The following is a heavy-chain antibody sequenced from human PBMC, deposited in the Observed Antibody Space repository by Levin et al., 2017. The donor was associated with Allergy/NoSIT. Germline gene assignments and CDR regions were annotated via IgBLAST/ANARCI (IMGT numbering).Heavy chain of an antibody. CDR3: GRNDYGDYVKNFDY. Sequence: ASVKVSCEAAGYTFTDHYMHWVRQAPGQGLEWMGWVNCNSGDTHYAQKFQDRVTMTRDTSITTAYIEVSSLRFDDTALYFCGRNDYGDYVKNFDYWGQGTLVTVSS. J-gene: IGHJ4*02. CDR2: VNCNSGDT. CDR1: GYTFTDHY. D-gene: IGHD4-17*01. V-gene: IGHV1-2*02.